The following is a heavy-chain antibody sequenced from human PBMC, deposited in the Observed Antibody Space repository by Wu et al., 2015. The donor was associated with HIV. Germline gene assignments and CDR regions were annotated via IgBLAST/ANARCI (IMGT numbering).Heavy chain of an antibody. Sequence: QVQLVQSGAEVKKPGASVKVSCKASGYTFTGYYMHWVRQAPGQGLEWMGWINPNSGGTNYAQKFQGRVRMTRDASIDTAYMELSRLRPDDTAVYYCARDQRSVGVIIIEYWGPGTLVSVSS. D-gene: IGHD3-3*01. CDR1: GYTFTGYY. V-gene: IGHV1-2*02. CDR3: ARDQRSVGVIIIEY. CDR2: INPNSGGT. J-gene: IGHJ4*02.